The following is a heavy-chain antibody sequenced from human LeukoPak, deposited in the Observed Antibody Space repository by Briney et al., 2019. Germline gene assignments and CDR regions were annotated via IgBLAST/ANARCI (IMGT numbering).Heavy chain of an antibody. V-gene: IGHV3-7*01. CDR1: GFTFSDFW. CDR3: TKGRSNHY. D-gene: IGHD3-10*01. J-gene: IGHJ4*02. CDR2: INQDGSEN. Sequence: GGSLRLSCAASGFTFSDFWMGWVRQAPGKGLEWVANINQDGSENYYVDSVKGRFTISRDNAKNSLYLQMNSLRAEDTAVYYCTKGRSNHYWGQGTLVTAST.